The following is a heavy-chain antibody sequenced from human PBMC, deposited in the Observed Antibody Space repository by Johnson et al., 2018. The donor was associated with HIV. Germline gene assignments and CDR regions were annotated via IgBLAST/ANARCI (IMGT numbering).Heavy chain of an antibody. Sequence: VQLVESGGGLVQPGGSLRLSCGASGFSVSDSYMNWVRQAPGQGLEWVSVLYSGGNTYYADSVRGRFTISRDTSKNTLYLQMSSLKVEDTALYYCARAPPYYGGYSVSDAFDIWGQGTMVTVSS. CDR1: GFSVSDSY. V-gene: IGHV3-66*01. D-gene: IGHD3-22*01. J-gene: IGHJ3*02. CDR3: ARAPPYYGGYSVSDAFDI. CDR2: LYSGGNT.